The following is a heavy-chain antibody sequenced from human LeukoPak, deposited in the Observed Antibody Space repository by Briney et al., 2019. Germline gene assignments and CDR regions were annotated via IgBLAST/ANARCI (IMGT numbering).Heavy chain of an antibody. CDR2: IFYSGST. CDR3: ARRGITYSSSFFEF. J-gene: IGHJ4*02. Sequence: PSETLSLTCTVSGGSISGGKDFWGRIRQPPGKGLEWIGSIFYSGSTYYNPSLKSRVTISVDTSRNEFSLKVMSATVADTAVYYCARRGITYSSSFFEFWGQGALVTVSS. CDR1: GGSISGGKDF. V-gene: IGHV4-39*01. D-gene: IGHD6-13*01.